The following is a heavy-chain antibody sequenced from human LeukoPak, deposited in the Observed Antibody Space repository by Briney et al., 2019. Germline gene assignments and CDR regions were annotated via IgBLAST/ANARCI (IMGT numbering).Heavy chain of an antibody. Sequence: SETLSLTCTVSGGSIRSSGYYWAWIRQPPGKGLESIANIYYSGNTYYNPCLKSRVTISVDTSKNQFSLKLTSVTAADTAVYYCARHRVYDWNYPIWFDPWGQGTLVTVSS. CDR1: GGSIRSSGYY. V-gene: IGHV4-39*01. J-gene: IGHJ5*02. CDR3: ARHRVYDWNYPIWFDP. CDR2: IYYSGNT. D-gene: IGHD3-16*01.